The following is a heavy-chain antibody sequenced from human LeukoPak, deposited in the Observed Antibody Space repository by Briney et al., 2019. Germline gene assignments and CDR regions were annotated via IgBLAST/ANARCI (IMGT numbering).Heavy chain of an antibody. D-gene: IGHD3-10*01. V-gene: IGHV4-39*07. Sequence: SEPLSPPSTVSGGSISTSNYSWGWIRQPPGKGLAWIGNTFYSGSTYYSSSFRRRVTISLDTSRNQFSMKLNSVAAADTAVYYCAKSNGYGLVDIWGQGTMVTVSS. CDR2: TFYSGST. CDR1: GGSISTSNYS. CDR3: AKSNGYGLVDI. J-gene: IGHJ3*02.